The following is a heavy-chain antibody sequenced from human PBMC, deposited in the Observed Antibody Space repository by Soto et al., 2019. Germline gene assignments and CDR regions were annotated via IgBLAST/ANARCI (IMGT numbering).Heavy chain of an antibody. CDR2: INHSGST. D-gene: IGHD3-16*01. CDR1: GGSFSGYY. V-gene: IGHV4-34*01. CDR3: ARGEGEEDAFDI. Sequence: LSLTCAVYGGSFSGYYWSWIRQPPGKGLEWIGEINHSGSTNYNPSLKSRVTISVDTSKNQFSLKLSSVTAADTAVNYCARGEGEEDAFDIWGQGTMVTVSS. J-gene: IGHJ3*02.